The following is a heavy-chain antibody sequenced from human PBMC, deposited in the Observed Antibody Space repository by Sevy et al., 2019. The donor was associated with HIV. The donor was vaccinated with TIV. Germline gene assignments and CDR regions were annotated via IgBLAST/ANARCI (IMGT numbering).Heavy chain of an antibody. CDR2: ISGGGGTT. J-gene: IGHJ4*02. D-gene: IGHD2-15*01. CDR3: AKGRGLVVAAASFDY. V-gene: IGHV3-23*01. CDR1: GFTFSSYA. Sequence: GGSPRLSCAASGFTFSSYAMSWVRQAPGKGLEWVSAISGGGGTTYYADSVKGRFTISRDNSKNTLYLQMNSLRAEDTAVYYCAKGRGLVVAAASFDYWGQGTLVTVSS.